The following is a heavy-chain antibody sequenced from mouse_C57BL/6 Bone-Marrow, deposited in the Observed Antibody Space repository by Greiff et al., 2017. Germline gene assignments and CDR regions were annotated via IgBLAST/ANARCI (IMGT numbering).Heavy chain of an antibody. CDR1: GYSFTSYW. CDR2: IYPSDSET. CDR3: ASSSYDAMDY. Sequence: QVHVKQSGAELVRPGSSVKLSCKASGYSFTSYWMDWVKQRPGQGLEWIGNIYPSDSETHYNQKFKDKATLTVDKSSSTAYMQLSSLTSEDSAVYYCASSSYDAMDYWGQGTSVTVSS. V-gene: IGHV1-61*01. D-gene: IGHD1-1*01. J-gene: IGHJ4*01.